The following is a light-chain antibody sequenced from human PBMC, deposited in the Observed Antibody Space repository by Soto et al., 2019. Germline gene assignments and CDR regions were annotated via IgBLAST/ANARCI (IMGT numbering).Light chain of an antibody. Sequence: EIQLTQSPVTLSLSPGERATLSCRASQSINSCLAWYQQKPGQAPKLLIYDASNRATGIPARFSGSGSGTDFTLTISSLEPDDFAVYYCQQRFNWLVTFGQGTRLEIK. CDR3: QQRFNWLVT. CDR2: DAS. V-gene: IGKV3-11*01. CDR1: QSINSC. J-gene: IGKJ5*01.